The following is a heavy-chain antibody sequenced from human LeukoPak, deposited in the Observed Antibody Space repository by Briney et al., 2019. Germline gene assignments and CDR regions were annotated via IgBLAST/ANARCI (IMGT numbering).Heavy chain of an antibody. V-gene: IGHV1-18*01. D-gene: IGHD1-7*01. CDR3: ARNLELVTPHYMDV. J-gene: IGHJ6*03. CDR2: ISAYNGNT. Sequence: ASVKVSCKASGYTFTSYGISWVRQAPGQGLEWMGWISAYNGNTNYAQKLQGRVTMTTDTSTSTAYMELRSLRSDDTAVYYCARNLELVTPHYMDVWGKGTTVTVSS. CDR1: GYTFTSYG.